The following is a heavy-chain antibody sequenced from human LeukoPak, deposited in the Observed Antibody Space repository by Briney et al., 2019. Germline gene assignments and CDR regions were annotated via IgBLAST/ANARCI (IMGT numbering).Heavy chain of an antibody. D-gene: IGHD3-10*01. CDR2: INHNTGGT. CDR1: GYTFTGFQ. V-gene: IGHV1-2*02. Sequence: ASVKVSCKATGYTFTGFQMHWVRQAPGQGLEWMGVINHNTGGTNFPQKFQGRVTMTRDTSISTAYMELSRLRSDDTAVYYCARVRDSYYYYYYMDVWGKGTTVTVSS. CDR3: ARVRDSYYYYYYMDV. J-gene: IGHJ6*03.